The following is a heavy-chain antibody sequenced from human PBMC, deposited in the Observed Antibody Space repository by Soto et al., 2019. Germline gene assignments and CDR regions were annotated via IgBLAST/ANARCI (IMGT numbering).Heavy chain of an antibody. J-gene: IGHJ4*02. CDR3: ARLVYDTRLNYMYFDF. Sequence: TRSLTCGDSDGSVTRGHWLNWDRQAPKRGLEYIGEIFHDGTANYYPSFERRVAMSVDTSRSQFSLKLTSVTAADTAVYFCARLVYDTRLNYMYFDFWGPGTLV. D-gene: IGHD3-10*01. V-gene: IGHV4-4*01. CDR2: IFHDGTA. CDR1: DGSVTRGHW.